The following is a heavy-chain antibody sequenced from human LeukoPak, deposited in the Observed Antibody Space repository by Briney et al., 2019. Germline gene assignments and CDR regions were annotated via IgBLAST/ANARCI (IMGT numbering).Heavy chain of an antibody. D-gene: IGHD5-18*01. CDR2: INPSGGSR. CDR3: AREIGPIQLHLWGSAFDY. J-gene: IGHJ4*02. V-gene: IGHV1-46*01. Sequence: GSSVKVSCKASGGTFSSYAISWVRQAPGQGLEWMGIINPSGGSRSYAQKFQGRLTVTRDTSTSTVYMELSSLRSEDTAVYYCAREIGPIQLHLWGSAFDYWGQGTLVTVSS. CDR1: GGTFSSYA.